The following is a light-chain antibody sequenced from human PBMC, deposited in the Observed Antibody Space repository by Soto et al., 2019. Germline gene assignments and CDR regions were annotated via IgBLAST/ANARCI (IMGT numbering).Light chain of an antibody. CDR2: GAS. Sequence: DIVMTRSPATLSEAPGERVTFSCRASQGVSRKLAWYQHKPGQAPRLLISGASTGATGIPARFSGSGSGTEFTLTISSLQSEDCAIYYCQPYHPRPITFGGRTKVDVK. J-gene: IGKJ4*01. CDR1: QGVSRK. V-gene: IGKV3-15*01. CDR3: QPYHPRPIT.